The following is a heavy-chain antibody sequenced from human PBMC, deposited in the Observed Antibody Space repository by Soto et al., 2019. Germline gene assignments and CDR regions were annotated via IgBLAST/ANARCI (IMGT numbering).Heavy chain of an antibody. CDR1: GYTLTELS. D-gene: IGHD2-15*01. V-gene: IGHV1-24*01. Sequence: VKVSCKVSGYTLTELSMHWVRQAPGKGLEWMGGFDPEDGETNYAQKFQGRVTITEDKSTDTAYMELSSLRSEDTAVYYCARGTVVDGSAAVDYWGQGTLVTVSS. J-gene: IGHJ4*02. CDR3: ARGTVVDGSAAVDY. CDR2: FDPEDGET.